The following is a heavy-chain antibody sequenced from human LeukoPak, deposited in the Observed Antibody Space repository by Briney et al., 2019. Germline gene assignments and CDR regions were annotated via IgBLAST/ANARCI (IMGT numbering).Heavy chain of an antibody. CDR3: AKDADSSGYRGSYFDY. J-gene: IGHJ4*02. CDR1: GFTFSNYA. D-gene: IGHD3-22*01. Sequence: AGGSLRLSCAASGFTFSNYAMIWVRQAPGKGLEWISSILGSGVTTYHADSVKGRFTISRDNSKNTLCLQMNSLRAEDTAVYYCAKDADSSGYRGSYFDYWGQGTLVTVSS. CDR2: ILGSGVTT. V-gene: IGHV3-23*01.